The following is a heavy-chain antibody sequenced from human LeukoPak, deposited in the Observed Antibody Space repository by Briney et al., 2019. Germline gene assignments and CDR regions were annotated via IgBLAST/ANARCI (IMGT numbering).Heavy chain of an antibody. CDR2: ISRNGSST. CDR1: GFTFSSYG. D-gene: IGHD2/OR15-2a*01. V-gene: IGHV3-64*01. J-gene: IGHJ4*02. CDR3: AKDLLLYYFDY. Sequence: GGSLRLSCAASGFTFSSYGLHWVRQAPGKGLEYVSAISRNGSSTNYANSVKGRFTVSRDNAKNTLYLQMNSLRAEDTAVYYCAKDLLLYYFDYWGQGTLVTVSS.